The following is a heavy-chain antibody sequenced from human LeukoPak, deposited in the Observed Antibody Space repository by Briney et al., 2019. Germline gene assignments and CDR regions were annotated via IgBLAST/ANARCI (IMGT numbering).Heavy chain of an antibody. Sequence: SETLSLTCTVSGGSISSSDYYWGWIRQPPGKGLEWIVRIYFGGSTYYNPSLKSRVTISVDTSMYQFSLKLSFVTTADTAVYYCARALGYCSGGSCTRGYNWFDPWGQGTLVTVSS. J-gene: IGHJ5*02. V-gene: IGHV4-39*01. CDR1: GGSISSSDYY. D-gene: IGHD2-15*01. CDR3: ARALGYCSGGSCTRGYNWFDP. CDR2: IYFGGST.